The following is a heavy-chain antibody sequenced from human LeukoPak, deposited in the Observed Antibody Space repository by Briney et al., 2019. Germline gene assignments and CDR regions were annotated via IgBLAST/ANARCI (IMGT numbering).Heavy chain of an antibody. D-gene: IGHD3-10*01. Sequence: SMNPSCNVDAYSFTIYDISWVRQATGQGLEWMGWMNPNIGNTGYAHKFQGRVTMTRNTSISTAYMELSRLRSADTAVYYCARWAAGSGSYGYYYGMDVWGQETKVTVSS. CDR1: AYSFTIYD. CDR2: MNPNIGNT. CDR3: ARWAAGSGSYGYYYGMDV. J-gene: IGHJ6*02. V-gene: IGHV1-8*01.